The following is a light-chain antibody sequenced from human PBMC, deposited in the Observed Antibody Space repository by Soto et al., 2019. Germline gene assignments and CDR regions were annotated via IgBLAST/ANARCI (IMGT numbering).Light chain of an antibody. CDR3: QQFNRYPT. V-gene: IGKV1-13*02. CDR2: DAS. CDR1: QGISSA. J-gene: IGKJ5*01. Sequence: AIQLTQSPSSLSASVGDRVTITCRASQGISSALAWYQQKPGKAPKLLIYDASSLESGIPSRFSGSGSGTDFTLTISSLQPEDFATYYCQQFNRYPTFGQGTRLEIK.